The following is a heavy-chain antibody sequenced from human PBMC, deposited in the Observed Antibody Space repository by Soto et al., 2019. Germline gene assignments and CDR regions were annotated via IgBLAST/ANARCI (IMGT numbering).Heavy chain of an antibody. D-gene: IGHD6-13*01. V-gene: IGHV1-69*01. J-gene: IGHJ6*02. CDR2: IIPIFGTA. Sequence: QVQLVQSGAEVKKPGSSVKVSCKASGGTFSSYAISWVRQAPGQGLEWMGGIIPIFGTANYAQKFQGRVTITEDESTSTAYMELSSLRSEDTAVYYCAREVGSSSRSRYYYGMDVWGQGTTVTVSS. CDR1: GGTFSSYA. CDR3: AREVGSSSRSRYYYGMDV.